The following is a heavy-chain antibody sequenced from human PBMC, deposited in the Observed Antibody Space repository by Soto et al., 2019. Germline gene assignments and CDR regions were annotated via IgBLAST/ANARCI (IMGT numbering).Heavy chain of an antibody. CDR2: ISGSGGST. CDR1: GFTFSSYA. CDR3: AKDDTYYYDSSGYIDY. V-gene: IGHV3-23*01. Sequence: GGSLRLSCAASGFTFSSYAMSWVRQAPGKGLEWVSAISGSGGSTYYADSVKGRFTISRDNSKNTLYLQMNSLRAEDTAVYYCAKDDTYYYDSSGYIDYWGQGTLVTVSS. D-gene: IGHD3-22*01. J-gene: IGHJ4*02.